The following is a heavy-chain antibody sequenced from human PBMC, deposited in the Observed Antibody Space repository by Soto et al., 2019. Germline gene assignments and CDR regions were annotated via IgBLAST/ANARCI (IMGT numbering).Heavy chain of an antibody. V-gene: IGHV1-18*01. D-gene: IGHD2-2*01. CDR2: ISAYNGDT. J-gene: IGHJ6*02. CDR3: ARVYCSSTSCYSYYGMDV. CDR1: GYTFTSYG. Sequence: ASVKVSCKASGYTFTSYGISWLRQAPGQGLEWMGWISAYNGDTNYAQKLQGRVTMTTDTSTSTAYMELRSLRSDDTAVYYCARVYCSSTSCYSYYGMDVWGQGTTVTVSS.